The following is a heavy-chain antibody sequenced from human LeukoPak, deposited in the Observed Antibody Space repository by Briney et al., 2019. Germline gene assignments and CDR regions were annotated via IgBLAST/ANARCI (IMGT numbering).Heavy chain of an antibody. Sequence: GGSLTLSCAAFGFTCSHYGMHWVRQVPGKGLEWVAVIWSDGTEKYYGDAVKGRFTISRDNSMKTLYLQMNSLRGDDTAVYYCAKDAQRGFDYSNSLEYWGQGTLVTVSS. J-gene: IGHJ4*02. CDR2: IWSDGTEK. V-gene: IGHV3-33*06. CDR1: GFTCSHYG. D-gene: IGHD4-11*01. CDR3: AKDAQRGFDYSNSLEY.